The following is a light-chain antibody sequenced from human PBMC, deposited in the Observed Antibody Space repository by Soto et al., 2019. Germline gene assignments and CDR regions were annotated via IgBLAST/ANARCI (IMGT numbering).Light chain of an antibody. CDR2: SAS. CDR3: QQSDTLPIT. V-gene: IGKV1-12*01. J-gene: IGKJ4*01. Sequence: DIQMTQSPSSVSAFVGDRVTITCRASQGINTWLAWYQQKPGKAPKLLMYSASILHTGVSSRFTGGGSGTEFTLTINSLQPEDFATYYCQQSDTLPITFGGGTKVGIK. CDR1: QGINTW.